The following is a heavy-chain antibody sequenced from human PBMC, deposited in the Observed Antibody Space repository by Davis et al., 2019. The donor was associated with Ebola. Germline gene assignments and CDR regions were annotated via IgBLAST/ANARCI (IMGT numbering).Heavy chain of an antibody. Sequence: GGSLRLSCAASGFTFSSYAMHWVRQAPGKGLEWVSGISWNSGSIGYADSVKGRFTISRDNAKNSLYLQMNSLRAEDTAVYYCARDEAAADYYYYGMDVWGQGTTVTVSS. J-gene: IGHJ6*02. V-gene: IGHV3-9*01. CDR1: GFTFSSYA. D-gene: IGHD6-13*01. CDR3: ARDEAAADYYYYGMDV. CDR2: ISWNSGSI.